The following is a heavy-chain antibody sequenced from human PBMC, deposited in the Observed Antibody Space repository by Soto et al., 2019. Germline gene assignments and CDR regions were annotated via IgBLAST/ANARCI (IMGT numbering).Heavy chain of an antibody. CDR3: ARGLCPDY. Sequence: SETLSLTCAVYGGSFSGYFWSWIRQPPGKGLEWIGEINHSGSTNYNPSLKSRVTISVDTSKNQFSLKLSSVTAADTAVYYCARGLCPDYWGQGTLVTVSS. CDR1: GGSFSGYF. V-gene: IGHV4-34*01. J-gene: IGHJ4*02. CDR2: INHSGST.